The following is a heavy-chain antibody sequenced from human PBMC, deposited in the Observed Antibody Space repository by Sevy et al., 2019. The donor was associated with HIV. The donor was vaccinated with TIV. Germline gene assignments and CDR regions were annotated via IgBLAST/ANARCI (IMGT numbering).Heavy chain of an antibody. CDR3: VTDPNQYSSSWFSY. CDR2: FDPEDGET. D-gene: IGHD6-13*01. J-gene: IGHJ4*02. CDR1: GYTLTELS. Sequence: ASVKVSCKVSGYTLTELSMHWVRQAPGEGLEWMGGFDPEDGETIYAQKFQGRVTMTEDTSTDTAYMELSSLRSEDTAVYYCVTDPNQYSSSWFSYWGQGTLVTVSS. V-gene: IGHV1-24*01.